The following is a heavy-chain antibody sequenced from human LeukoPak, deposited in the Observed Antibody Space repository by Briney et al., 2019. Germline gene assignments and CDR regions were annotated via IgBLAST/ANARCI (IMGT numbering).Heavy chain of an antibody. CDR3: AKPPYGSGTYAPFDY. D-gene: IGHD3-10*01. J-gene: IGHJ4*02. V-gene: IGHV3-30*18. CDR2: ISYDGSNK. CDR1: GFTFTSYG. Sequence: QSGGSLRLSCAASGFTFTSYGMHWVRQAPGKGLEWVAVISYDGSNKYYVGSVKGRFTIPRDNSKNTLYLQMSSLRPEDTAVYYCAKPPYGSGTYAPFDYWGQGTLVAVSS.